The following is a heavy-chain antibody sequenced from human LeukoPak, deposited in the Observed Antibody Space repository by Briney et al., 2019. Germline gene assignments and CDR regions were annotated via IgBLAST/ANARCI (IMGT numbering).Heavy chain of an antibody. J-gene: IGHJ4*02. Sequence: GGSLRLSCAASEFTFSSYWMHWVRQAPGKGLVWVSRINTDGGSTSYAVSVKGRFTISRDNAKNTLYLQMDSLRAEDTAVYYCARATSGWYYFDYWGQGTLVTVSS. CDR2: INTDGGST. V-gene: IGHV3-74*01. CDR1: EFTFSSYW. D-gene: IGHD6-19*01. CDR3: ARATSGWYYFDY.